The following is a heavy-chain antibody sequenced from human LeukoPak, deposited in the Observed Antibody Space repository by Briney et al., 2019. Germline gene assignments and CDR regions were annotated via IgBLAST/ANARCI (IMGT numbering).Heavy chain of an antibody. CDR1: GFTFSSYE. V-gene: IGHV3-48*03. J-gene: IGHJ6*03. CDR2: ISSSGSTI. Sequence: PGGSLRLSCAASGFTFSSYEMNWVRQAPGKGLEWVSYISSSGSTIYYADSVKGRFTISRDNAKNSLYLQMNSMRAEDTAVYYCARIEHSYYYMDVWRKGPTVTVSS. D-gene: IGHD5-24*01. CDR3: ARIEHSYYYMDV.